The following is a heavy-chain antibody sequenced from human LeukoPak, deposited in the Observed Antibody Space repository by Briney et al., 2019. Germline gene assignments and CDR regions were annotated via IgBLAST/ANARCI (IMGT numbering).Heavy chain of an antibody. Sequence: GGSLRLSCAASGFTFNNAWMSWVRQAPGKGLEWVGRIKSKTDGGTTDYAAPVKGRLTISRDDSRSTLYLEMNSLRAEDTGVYYCSKKGQNEDYGKPDWGQGTLVTVSS. CDR3: SKKGQNEDYGKPD. CDR1: GFTFNNAW. D-gene: IGHD4-17*01. V-gene: IGHV3-15*05. J-gene: IGHJ4*02. CDR2: IKSKTDGGTT.